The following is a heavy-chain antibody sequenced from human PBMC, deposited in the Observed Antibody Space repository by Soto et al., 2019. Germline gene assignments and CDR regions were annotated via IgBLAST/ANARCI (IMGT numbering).Heavy chain of an antibody. Sequence: QVQLQESGPGLVKPSENLSLTCTVSGGSISSYYWSWIRQPPGKGLEWIGYIYYSGSTNYNPSLKSRVTISVDTSKNQFSLKLSSVTAADTAVYYCARAWQYSSGFFDYWGQGTLVTVS. D-gene: IGHD6-19*01. J-gene: IGHJ4*02. V-gene: IGHV4-59*01. CDR1: GGSISSYY. CDR2: IYYSGST. CDR3: ARAWQYSSGFFDY.